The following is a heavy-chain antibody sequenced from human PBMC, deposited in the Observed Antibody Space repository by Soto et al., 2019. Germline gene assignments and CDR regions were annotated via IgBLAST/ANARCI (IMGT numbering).Heavy chain of an antibody. V-gene: IGHV2-5*02. CDR1: GFSLTTDRVG. CDR2: IYWDDTK. D-gene: IGHD1-26*01. CDR3: AHAYGGRSLY. Sequence: QITLKESGPTLVKPTQTLTLTCTFSGFSLTTDRVGVGWIRQPPGEALEWLAVIYWDDTKTYRPSLESRLTITKDTSKTQVALTMTNMDSVDTATYYCAHAYGGRSLYWGQGTLVTVSS. J-gene: IGHJ4*02.